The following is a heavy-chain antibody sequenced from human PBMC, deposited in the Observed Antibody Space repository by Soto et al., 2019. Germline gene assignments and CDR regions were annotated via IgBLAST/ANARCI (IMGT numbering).Heavy chain of an antibody. CDR1: GFTFSSYA. Sequence: EVQLLESGGGLVQPGGSLRLSCAASGFTFSSYAINWVRQAPGKGLEWVSTISGSGDNTYYADSVKGRFTISRDNSKNTLSLQMNSLRAEDSAVYYCAKGGQSSWVNLDVWGQGTTVTVSS. D-gene: IGHD2-2*01. CDR2: ISGSGDNT. J-gene: IGHJ6*02. CDR3: AKGGQSSWVNLDV. V-gene: IGHV3-23*01.